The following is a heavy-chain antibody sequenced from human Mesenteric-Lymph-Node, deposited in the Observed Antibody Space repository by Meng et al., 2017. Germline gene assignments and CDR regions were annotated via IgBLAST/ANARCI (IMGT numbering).Heavy chain of an antibody. CDR1: GGSISSSNW. Sequence: SETLSLTCAVSGGSISSSNWWSWVRQPPGKGLEWIGEIYHSGSTNYNPSLKSRVTISVDKSKNQFSLKLSSVTAADTAVYYCARYPRYSYGYRYLNYWGQGTLVTVSS. D-gene: IGHD5-18*01. V-gene: IGHV4-4*02. J-gene: IGHJ4*02. CDR3: ARYPRYSYGYRYLNY. CDR2: IYHSGST.